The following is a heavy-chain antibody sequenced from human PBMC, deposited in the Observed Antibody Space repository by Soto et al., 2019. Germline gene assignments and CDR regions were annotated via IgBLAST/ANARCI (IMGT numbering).Heavy chain of an antibody. V-gene: IGHV3-33*01. CDR2: MWNEGSNK. CDR3: VRTGDYYYYGMDV. Sequence: QVQLVESGGGVVQPGRSLRLSCAASGFLFATYGIHWVRQAPGKGLEWVAVMWNEGSNKYYADSVKGRFTISRDNSKNTLYLQMNSLRAEDTAVYYCVRTGDYYYYGMDVWGQGTTVTVSS. D-gene: IGHD1-1*01. J-gene: IGHJ6*02. CDR1: GFLFATYG.